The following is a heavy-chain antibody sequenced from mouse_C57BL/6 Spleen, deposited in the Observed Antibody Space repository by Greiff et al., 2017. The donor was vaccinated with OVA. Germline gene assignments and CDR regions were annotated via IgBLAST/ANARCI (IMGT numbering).Heavy chain of an antibody. CDR1: GFNIKDDY. CDR3: TTGIPFMITTGRFAY. CDR2: IDPENGDT. V-gene: IGHV14-4*01. J-gene: IGHJ3*01. D-gene: IGHD2-4*01. Sequence: EVQLQQSGAELVRPGASVKLSCTASGFNIKDDYMHWVKQRPEQGLEWIGWIDPENGDTEYASKFQGKATITADTSSNTAYLQLSSLTSEDTAVYYCTTGIPFMITTGRFAYWGQGTLVTVSA.